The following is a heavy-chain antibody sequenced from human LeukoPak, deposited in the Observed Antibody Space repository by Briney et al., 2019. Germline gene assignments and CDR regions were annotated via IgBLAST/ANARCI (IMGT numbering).Heavy chain of an antibody. CDR3: ARDMGGGWYYYYYGMDV. Sequence: GGSLRFSCAASGFTFSSYSMNWVRQAPGKGLEWVSYISSSSSTIYYADSVKGRFTISRDNAKNSLYLQMNSLRAEDTAVYYCARDMGGGWYYYYYGMDVWGQGTTVTVSS. J-gene: IGHJ6*02. CDR1: GFTFSSYS. D-gene: IGHD6-19*01. V-gene: IGHV3-48*01. CDR2: ISSSSSTI.